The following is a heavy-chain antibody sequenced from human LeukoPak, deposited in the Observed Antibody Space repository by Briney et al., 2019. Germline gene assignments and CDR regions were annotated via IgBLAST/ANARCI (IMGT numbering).Heavy chain of an antibody. J-gene: IGHJ4*02. CDR1: GFTFSSYG. D-gene: IGHD2-2*01. CDR3: AGGVCSSTSCRPYYFDY. V-gene: IGHV3-30*02. CDR2: IRYDGSNK. Sequence: GGSLRLSCAASGFTFSSYGMHLVRQAPGKGLEWVAFIRYDGSNKYYADSVKGRFTISRDNSKNTLYLQMNSLRAEDTAVYYCAGGVCSSTSCRPYYFDYWGQGTLVTVSS.